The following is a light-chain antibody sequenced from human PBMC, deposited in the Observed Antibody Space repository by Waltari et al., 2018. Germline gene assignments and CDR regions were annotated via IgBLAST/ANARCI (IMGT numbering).Light chain of an antibody. V-gene: IGLV8-61*01. CDR1: SASLSTPCH. CDR3: ALYMGSGIWV. J-gene: IGLJ3*02. Sequence: QTVVTQEPSSSLSPGATVTLTCALSSASLSTPCHAPRYQQTPGQPPRTLVYKANARSSGVPDRFTGSILGNTAALTITGAQADDESDYYCALYMGSGIWVFGGGTRLTVL. CDR2: KAN.